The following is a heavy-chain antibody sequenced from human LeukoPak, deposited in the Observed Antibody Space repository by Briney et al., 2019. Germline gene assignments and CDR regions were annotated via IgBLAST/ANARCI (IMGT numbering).Heavy chain of an antibody. CDR2: ISYDGSNK. Sequence: PGRSLRLSCAASGFTFSSYAMHWVRQAPGKGLEWVAVISYDGSNKYYADSVKGRFTISRDNAKNSLYLQMNSLRAEDTAVYYCARDLDRGIAALGYWGQGTLVTVSS. CDR1: GFTFSSYA. D-gene: IGHD6-13*01. J-gene: IGHJ4*02. CDR3: ARDLDRGIAALGY. V-gene: IGHV3-30*07.